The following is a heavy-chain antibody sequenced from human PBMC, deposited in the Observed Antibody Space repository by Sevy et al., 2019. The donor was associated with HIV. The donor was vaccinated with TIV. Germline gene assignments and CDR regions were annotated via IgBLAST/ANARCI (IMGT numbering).Heavy chain of an antibody. CDR1: GGTFSSYA. CDR2: IIPIFGTG. J-gene: IGHJ3*02. D-gene: IGHD6-19*01. V-gene: IGHV1-69*13. Sequence: ASVKVSCKASGGTFSSYAISWVRQAPGQGLEWMGGIIPIFGTGNYAQKFQGRVTITADESTSTAYMELSSLRSEDTAVYYCAREPLAVAGGYDAFDIWGQGTMVTVSS. CDR3: AREPLAVAGGYDAFDI.